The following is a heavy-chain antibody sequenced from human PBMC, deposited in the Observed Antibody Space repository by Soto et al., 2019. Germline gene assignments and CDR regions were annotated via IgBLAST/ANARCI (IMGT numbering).Heavy chain of an antibody. CDR2: INHSGST. CDR1: GGSFSGYY. V-gene: IGHV4-34*01. Sequence: PSETLSLTCAVYGGSFSGYYWSWIRQPPGKGLEWIGEINHSGSTNYNPSLKSRVTISVDTSKNQFSLKLSSVTAADTAVYYCASGEVGSYGDWDYYYYGMDVWGQGTTVTVS. CDR3: ASGEVGSYGDWDYYYYGMDV. D-gene: IGHD5-18*01. J-gene: IGHJ6*02.